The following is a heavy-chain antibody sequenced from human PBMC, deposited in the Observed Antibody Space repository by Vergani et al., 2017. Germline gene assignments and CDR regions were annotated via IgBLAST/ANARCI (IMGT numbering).Heavy chain of an antibody. V-gene: IGHV1-18*01. D-gene: IGHD2-2*01. CDR1: SHTFQTYG. CDR2: IRPYTGHT. Sequence: QVQLVQSGAEVKKPGASVSVSCKGSSHTFQTYGISWVRQAPGKGLEWMAWIRPYTGHTMYAQKFQDRVTMTADTSTNTAYMELRSLRSDDTAVYFCARLAPSSSEVTPTAFDGRGQGTMVTVSS. J-gene: IGHJ3*01. CDR3: ARLAPSSSEVTPTAFDG.